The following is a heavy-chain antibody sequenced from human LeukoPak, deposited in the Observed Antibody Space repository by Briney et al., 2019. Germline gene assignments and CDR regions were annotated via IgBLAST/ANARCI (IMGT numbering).Heavy chain of an antibody. Sequence: GGSLRLSCAGSGFTLSNHWMHWVRQAPGKGLVWVSRIDSDGSTATYADAVKGRFTISRDNAKNTLYLQMDSLRVEDTAVYYCGRPESSSWYAVDYWGQGTLVTVSS. J-gene: IGHJ4*02. CDR2: IDSDGSTA. CDR1: GFTLSNHW. D-gene: IGHD6-13*01. V-gene: IGHV3-74*03. CDR3: GRPESSSWYAVDY.